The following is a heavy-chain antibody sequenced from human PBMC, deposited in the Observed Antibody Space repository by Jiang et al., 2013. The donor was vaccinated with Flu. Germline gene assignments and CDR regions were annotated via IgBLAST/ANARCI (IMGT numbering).Heavy chain of an antibody. CDR3: ARRIISAGRHGRVTWFDP. D-gene: IGHD2-15*01. CDR2: IYYSGST. CDR1: GGSISSYY. V-gene: IGHV4-59*08. J-gene: IGHJ5*02. Sequence: GPGLVKPSETLSLTCTVSGGSISSYYWSWIRQPPGKGLEWIGYIYYSGSTNYNPSLKSRVTISVDTSKNHFSLKLSSVTAADTAVYYCARRIISAGRHGRVTWFDPWGQGTPGHRLL.